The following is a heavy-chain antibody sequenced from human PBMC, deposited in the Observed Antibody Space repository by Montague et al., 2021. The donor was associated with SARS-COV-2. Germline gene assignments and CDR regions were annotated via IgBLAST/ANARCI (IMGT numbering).Heavy chain of an antibody. D-gene: IGHD4-23*01. V-gene: IGHV4-61*03. CDR2: FYYSGGS. CDR3: ARDRGDIYGGNSAWFDP. CDR1: GXSISTGSDY. J-gene: IGHJ5*02. Sequence: SETLSLTCTVSGXSISTGSDYWTWIRQRPGRGLEWIGNFYYSGGSTYNPSLKSRVTISADASKNLFSLTLKSVTASDTAVYYCARDRGDIYGGNSAWFDPWGQGTLVTVSS.